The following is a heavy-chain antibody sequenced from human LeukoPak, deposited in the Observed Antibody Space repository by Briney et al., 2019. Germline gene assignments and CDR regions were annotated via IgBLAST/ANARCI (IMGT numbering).Heavy chain of an antibody. CDR2: DNGSGGST. V-gene: IGHV3-23*01. J-gene: IGHJ3*01. CDR1: RFTFSSYA. CDR3: AKDHRSDPQAAFAF. Sequence: GGSLRLSCAASRFTFSSYAMSWVRQAPGKGLEWVSGDNGSGGSTYYADSVKGRFTISRDISKNTLYLQMNSLRPEDTAVYYCAKDHRSDPQAAFAFWGQGTMVTVSS.